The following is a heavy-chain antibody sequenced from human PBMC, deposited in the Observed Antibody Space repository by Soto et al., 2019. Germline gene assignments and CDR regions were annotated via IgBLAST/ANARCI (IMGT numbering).Heavy chain of an antibody. CDR3: AREAAGILNWFAS. D-gene: IGHD6-25*01. J-gene: IGHJ5*01. V-gene: IGHV4-31*03. Sequence: PSETLSLTCTVSGGSISSGGYYWSWIRQHPGKGLEWIGYIYHSGSTYYNPSLKSRVTISVDTSKNQFSLKVSSVTAADTAVYYCAREAAGILNWFASWGQGSLVTVSS. CDR2: IYHSGST. CDR1: GGSISSGGYY.